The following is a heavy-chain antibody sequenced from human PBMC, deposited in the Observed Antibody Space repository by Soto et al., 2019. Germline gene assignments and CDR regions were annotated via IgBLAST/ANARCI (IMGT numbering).Heavy chain of an antibody. CDR3: ARDPRNTIFGVVTPMAFDY. D-gene: IGHD3-3*01. CDR2: INAGNGNT. J-gene: IGHJ4*02. Sequence: ASVTVSCQASGYTFTSYAMHWVRQAPGQRLEWMGWINAGNGNTKYSQKFQGRVTITRDTSASTAYMELSSLRSEDTAVYYCARDPRNTIFGVVTPMAFDYWGQGTLVTVSS. V-gene: IGHV1-3*01. CDR1: GYTFTSYA.